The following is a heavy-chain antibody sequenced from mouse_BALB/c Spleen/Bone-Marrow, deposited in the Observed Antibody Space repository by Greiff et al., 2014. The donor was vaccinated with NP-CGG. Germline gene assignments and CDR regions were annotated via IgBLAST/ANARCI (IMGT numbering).Heavy chain of an antibody. D-gene: IGHD2-1*01. J-gene: IGHJ3*01. V-gene: IGHV1S82*01. CDR3: ERFPVYGNYVSWFAY. CDR2: IHPSDSET. CDR1: GNSFTSYW. Sequence: QVQLQQSGAELVRPGASVKLSCKASGNSFTSYWMNWVKQRPGQGLEWIGMIHPSDSETRLNQKFKDKATLTVDKSSSTAYMQHSRPASEDSAVYYCERFPVYGNYVSWFAYWGQGTLVTVSA.